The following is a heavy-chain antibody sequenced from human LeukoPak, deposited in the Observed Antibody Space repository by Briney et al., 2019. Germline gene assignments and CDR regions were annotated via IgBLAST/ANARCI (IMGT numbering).Heavy chain of an antibody. D-gene: IGHD3-22*01. Sequence: SETLSLTCTVSGGSVSSGSYYWSWIRQPPGKGLEWIGYIYYSGSTNYNPSLKSRVTISVDTSKNQFSLKLSSVTAADTAVYYCAREIAYYDSSGYYRSESSFDYWGQGTLVTVSS. CDR3: AREIAYYDSSGYYRSESSFDY. J-gene: IGHJ4*02. CDR2: IYYSGST. V-gene: IGHV4-61*01. CDR1: GGSVSSGSYY.